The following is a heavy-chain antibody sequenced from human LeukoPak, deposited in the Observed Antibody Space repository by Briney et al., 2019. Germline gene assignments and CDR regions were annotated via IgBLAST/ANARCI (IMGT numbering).Heavy chain of an antibody. CDR3: AKAVVPAASFVLGYYYYYSMDV. J-gene: IGHJ6*02. Sequence: PGGSLRLSCAASGFTFSSYAMSWVRQAPGKGLEWVSAISGSGGSTYYADSVKGRFTISRDNSKNTLYLQMNSLRAEDTAVYYCAKAVVPAASFVLGYYYYYSMDVWGQGTTVTVSS. V-gene: IGHV3-23*01. CDR2: ISGSGGST. CDR1: GFTFSSYA. D-gene: IGHD2-2*01.